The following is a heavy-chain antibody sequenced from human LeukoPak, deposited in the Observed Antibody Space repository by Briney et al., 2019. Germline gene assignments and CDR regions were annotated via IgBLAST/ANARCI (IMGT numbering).Heavy chain of an antibody. Sequence: ASVNVSCKASGFTFRDYYVQWVRQVPGQGLEWVGWMYFNSGATRYAPTFQGRVTLTGDTSTNTVYMELSGLGSDDTAMYYCAREGSSASGQDWYAFDIWGQEIMVTVSS. J-gene: IGHJ3*02. CDR3: AREGSSASGQDWYAFDI. CDR2: MYFNSGAT. D-gene: IGHD5-12*01. V-gene: IGHV1-2*02. CDR1: GFTFRDYY.